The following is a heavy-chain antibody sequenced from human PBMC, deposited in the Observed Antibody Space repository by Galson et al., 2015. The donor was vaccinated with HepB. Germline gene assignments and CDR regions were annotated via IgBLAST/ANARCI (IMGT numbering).Heavy chain of an antibody. CDR3: AKGSQYNYMDV. CDR1: GFRFDDHT. CDR2: ISWNSGSI. V-gene: IGHV3-9*01. Sequence: SLRLSCAATGFRFDDHTMHWVRQAPGKGLEWVPGISWNSGSIGYADSVKGRFTISRDNAKNSLYLQMNSLRAEDTALYYCAKGSQYNYMDVWGKGTTVTVSS. D-gene: IGHD6-6*01. J-gene: IGHJ6*03.